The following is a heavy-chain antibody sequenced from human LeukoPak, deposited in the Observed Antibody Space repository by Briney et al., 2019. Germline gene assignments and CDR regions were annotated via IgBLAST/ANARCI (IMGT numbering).Heavy chain of an antibody. Sequence: SETLSLTCTVSGGSISSYYWSWIRQPPGKGLEWIGYIHYSGSTNYNPSLKSRVTISVDTSKNQFSLKLSSVTAADTAVYYCARDIAAARFNWFDPWGQGTLVTVSS. J-gene: IGHJ5*02. V-gene: IGHV4-59*01. CDR3: ARDIAAARFNWFDP. D-gene: IGHD6-13*01. CDR1: GGSISSYY. CDR2: IHYSGST.